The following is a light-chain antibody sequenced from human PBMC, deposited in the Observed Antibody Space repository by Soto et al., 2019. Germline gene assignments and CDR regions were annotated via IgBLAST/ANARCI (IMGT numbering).Light chain of an antibody. J-gene: IGKJ2*01. CDR3: QQYGSSPGYT. V-gene: IGKV3-20*01. CDR1: QSVSSSY. Sequence: EIVLTQSPGTLSLSPGERATLSCRASQSVSSSYLTWYQQKPGQAPRLLIHGASNRATGIPERFSGSGSGTDFTPTISRLETEDFAVYYCQQYGSSPGYTFGQGTKLEIK. CDR2: GAS.